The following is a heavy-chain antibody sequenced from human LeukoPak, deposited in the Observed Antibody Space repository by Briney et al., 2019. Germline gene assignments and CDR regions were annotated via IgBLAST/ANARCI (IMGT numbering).Heavy chain of an antibody. CDR3: ARDQEEVSSSGWSTLNWFDP. D-gene: IGHD6-19*01. CDR1: GGTFSSYT. Sequence: SVKVSCKASGGTFSSYTISWVRQAPGQGLEWMGRIIPILGIANYAQKFQGRVTITADKSTSTAYMELSSLRSEDTAVYYCARDQEEVSSSGWSTLNWFDPWGQGTLVTVSS. J-gene: IGHJ5*02. V-gene: IGHV1-69*04. CDR2: IIPILGIA.